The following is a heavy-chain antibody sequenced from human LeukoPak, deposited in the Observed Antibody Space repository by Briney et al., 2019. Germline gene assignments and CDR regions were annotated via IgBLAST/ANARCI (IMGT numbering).Heavy chain of an antibody. CDR3: ARWARWLPYMDV. J-gene: IGHJ6*03. V-gene: IGHV3-30*04. Sequence: GGSLRLSCAASGFTFSSYAMHWVRQAPGKGLEWVAVISYDGSNKYYADSVKGRSTISRDNAKNSLYLQMNSLRAEDTAVYYCARWARWLPYMDVWGKGTTVTISS. CDR1: GFTFSSYA. CDR2: ISYDGSNK. D-gene: IGHD5-24*01.